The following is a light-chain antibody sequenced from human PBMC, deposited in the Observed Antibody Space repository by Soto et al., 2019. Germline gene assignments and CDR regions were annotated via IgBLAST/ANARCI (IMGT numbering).Light chain of an antibody. CDR3: QQRINWRFT. V-gene: IGKV3-11*01. CDR2: DAS. J-gene: IGKJ3*01. CDR1: QSVSSY. Sequence: EIVLTQSPATLSLSPGERATLSCRASQSVSSYLAWYQQKPGQAPRLLIYDASNRATGNPARFSGGGSGTDFTLTISSLEPDDFAVYYCQQRINWRFTFGPGTRVDIK.